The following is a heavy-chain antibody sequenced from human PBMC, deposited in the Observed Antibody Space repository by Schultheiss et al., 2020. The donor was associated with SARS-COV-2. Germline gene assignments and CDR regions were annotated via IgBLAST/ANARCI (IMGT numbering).Heavy chain of an antibody. Sequence: ESLKISCAVYGGSFSGYYWSWIRQPPGKGLEWIGEINHSGSTNYNPSLKSRVTISVDTSKNQFSLKLSSVTAADTAVYYCARQTTVTANWFDPWGQGTLVTVSS. CDR1: GGSFSGYY. J-gene: IGHJ5*02. CDR3: ARQTTVTANWFDP. V-gene: IGHV4-34*01. D-gene: IGHD4-11*01. CDR2: INHSGST.